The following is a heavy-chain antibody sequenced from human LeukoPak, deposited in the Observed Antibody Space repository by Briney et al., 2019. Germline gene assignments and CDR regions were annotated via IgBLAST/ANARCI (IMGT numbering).Heavy chain of an antibody. CDR3: AKDYYVRTERPQIDY. CDR1: GFTFSSYG. J-gene: IGHJ4*02. V-gene: IGHV3-30*18. CDR2: ISYDGSNK. D-gene: IGHD3-10*02. Sequence: QPGRSLRLSCAASGFTFSSYGMHWVRQAAGKGLEWVAVISYDGSNKYYADSVKGRFTISRDSSKNTLYLQMNSLRAEDTAVYYCAKDYYVRTERPQIDYWGQGTLVTVSS.